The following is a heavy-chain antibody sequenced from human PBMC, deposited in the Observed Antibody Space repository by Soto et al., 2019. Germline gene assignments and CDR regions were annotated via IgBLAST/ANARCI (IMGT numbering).Heavy chain of an antibody. Sequence: EVQLLESGGGLVQPGGSLRLSCAGSGFTFSSYVMSWVRQAPGKGLEWVASIRGSGTTTNYADSVVGRFTISRDNXKNTLYLQLDSLRAEDTAMYYGAILIAVAGRGAGYWGQGALVTVSS. CDR1: GFTFSSYV. V-gene: IGHV3-23*01. J-gene: IGHJ4*02. CDR2: IRGSGTTT. CDR3: AILIAVAGRGAGY. D-gene: IGHD6-19*01.